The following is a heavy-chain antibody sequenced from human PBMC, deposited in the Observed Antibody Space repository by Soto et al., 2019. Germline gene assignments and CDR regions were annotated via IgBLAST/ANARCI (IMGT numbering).Heavy chain of an antibody. D-gene: IGHD2-8*01. J-gene: IGHJ6*02. CDR3: ARRWRGYCTSGVCYPQKYYYYYGMDV. V-gene: IGHV1-69*13. CDR1: GGTFSSYA. CDR2: IIPIFGTA. Sequence: ASVKVSCKASGGTFSSYAISWVRQAPGQGLEWMGGIIPIFGTANYAQKFQGRVTITADESTSTAYMELSSLRSEDTAVYYCARRWRGYCTSGVCYPQKYYYYYGMDVWGQGTTVTAP.